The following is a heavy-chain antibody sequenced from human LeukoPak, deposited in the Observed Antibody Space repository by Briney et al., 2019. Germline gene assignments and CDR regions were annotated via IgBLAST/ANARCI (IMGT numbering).Heavy chain of an antibody. CDR3: ARQTGSGLFTLP. V-gene: IGHV4-39*01. CDR1: GVSISSSNSY. D-gene: IGHD3/OR15-3a*01. CDR2: IYYTGHT. J-gene: IGHJ4*02. Sequence: SETLSLTCTVSGVSISSSNSYWGWIRQPPGKGLEWIGSIYYTGHTYYNASLKSRVTISIDTTNNQLSLRLISVTATDTAMYYCARQTGSGLFTLPGGQGTLVTVSS.